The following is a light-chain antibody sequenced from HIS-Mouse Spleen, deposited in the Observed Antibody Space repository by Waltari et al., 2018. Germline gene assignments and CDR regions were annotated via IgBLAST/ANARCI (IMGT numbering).Light chain of an antibody. CDR2: EVS. Sequence: QSALTQPPSASGSPGQSVPIPCTGTSSDVGGYNYVSWYQHHPGKAPKLMIYEVSKRPSGVPDRFSGSKSGNTASLTVSGLQAEDEADYYCSSYAGSNWVFGGGTKLTVL. CDR3: SSYAGSNWV. CDR1: SSDVGGYNY. J-gene: IGLJ3*02. V-gene: IGLV2-8*01.